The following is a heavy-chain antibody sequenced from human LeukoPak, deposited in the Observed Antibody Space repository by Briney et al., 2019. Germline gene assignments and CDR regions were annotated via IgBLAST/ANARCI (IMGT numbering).Heavy chain of an antibody. Sequence: GGSLRLSCAASGFTFSSYAMSWVRQAPGKGLEWVSAISGSGGSTYYADSVKGRFTISRDNSKNTLYLRMNSLRAEDTAVYYCAKGAVGRYCSGGSCYRYFDYWGQGTLVTVSS. CDR1: GFTFSSYA. J-gene: IGHJ4*02. D-gene: IGHD2-15*01. V-gene: IGHV3-23*01. CDR2: ISGSGGST. CDR3: AKGAVGRYCSGGSCYRYFDY.